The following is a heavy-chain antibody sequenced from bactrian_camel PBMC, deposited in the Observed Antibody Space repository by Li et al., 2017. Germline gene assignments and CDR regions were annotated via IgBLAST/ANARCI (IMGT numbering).Heavy chain of an antibody. D-gene: IGHD2*01. Sequence: VQLVESGGDLVRPGGSLRLSCAASGFTFSDYTMTWVRQAPGKGLEWVSGILSSGSNTYYADSVKGRFTNSQDNAKNTLYLQMNSLNTEDTAMYYCAAAAGLFGGTCVDVRSVDYWGQGTQVTVS. CDR3: AAAAGLFGGTCVDVRSVDY. CDR2: ILSSGSNT. CDR1: GFTFSDYT. V-gene: IGHV3-1*01. J-gene: IGHJ4*01.